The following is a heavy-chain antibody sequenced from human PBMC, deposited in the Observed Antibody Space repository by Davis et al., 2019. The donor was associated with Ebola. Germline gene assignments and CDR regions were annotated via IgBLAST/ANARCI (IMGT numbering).Heavy chain of an antibody. V-gene: IGHV2-70*04. D-gene: IGHD2-15*01. CDR2: IAWDDYK. J-gene: IGHJ4*02. CDR3: ARLTCSGSSCYLDY. CDR1: GFSLSTSGMR. Sequence: SGPTLVKPTETLTLTCTFSGFSLSTSGMRVNWIRQPPGKALEWLARIAWDDYKFYSTSLKTRLTISKDTSKNQVVLTMTNLDPMDTATYFCARLTCSGSSCYLDYWGQGTLVTVPS.